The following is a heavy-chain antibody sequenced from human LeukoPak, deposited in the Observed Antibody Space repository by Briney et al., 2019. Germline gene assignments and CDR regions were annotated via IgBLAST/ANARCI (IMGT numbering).Heavy chain of an antibody. V-gene: IGHV3-23*01. J-gene: IGHJ4*02. D-gene: IGHD6-13*01. Sequence: GGSLRLSCAASGFTFSSYAMSWVRQAPGKGLEWVLTISGSGAYTNYGDCVKCRVNVSRDNSKNTLVQQMNSLRPQDTAVYYCAKRPQYSDSWYYFEYWGQGTLVTVSS. CDR1: GFTFSSYA. CDR2: ISGSGAYT. CDR3: AKRPQYSDSWYYFEY.